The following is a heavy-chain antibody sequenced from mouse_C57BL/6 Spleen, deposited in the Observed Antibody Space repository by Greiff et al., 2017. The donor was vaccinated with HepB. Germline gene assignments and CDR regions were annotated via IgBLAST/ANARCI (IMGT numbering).Heavy chain of an antibody. CDR3: ARNFGLRHRESYAMDY. D-gene: IGHD2-2*01. CDR1: GFSLTSYG. V-gene: IGHV2-2*01. J-gene: IGHJ4*01. Sequence: QVQLKQSGPGLVQPSQSLSITCTVSGFSLTSYGVHWVRQSPGKGLEWLGVIWSGGSTDYNAAFISRLSISKDNSKSQVFFKMNSLQADDTAIYYCARNFGLRHRESYAMDYWGQGTSVTVSS. CDR2: IWSGGST.